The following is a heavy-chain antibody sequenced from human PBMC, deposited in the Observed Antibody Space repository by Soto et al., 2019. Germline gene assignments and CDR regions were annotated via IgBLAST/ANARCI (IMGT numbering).Heavy chain of an antibody. V-gene: IGHV1-24*01. CDR3: ATDRGRDGYNFDY. D-gene: IGHD5-12*01. CDR2: FDPEDGET. CDR1: GYTLAEIS. Sequence: GASVKVSCKVSGYTLAEISMHWVRQAPGKGLEWMGGFDPEDGETIYAQKFQGRVTMTEDTSTDTAYMELSSLRSEDTAVYYCATDRGRDGYNFDYWGQGTLVTVSS. J-gene: IGHJ4*02.